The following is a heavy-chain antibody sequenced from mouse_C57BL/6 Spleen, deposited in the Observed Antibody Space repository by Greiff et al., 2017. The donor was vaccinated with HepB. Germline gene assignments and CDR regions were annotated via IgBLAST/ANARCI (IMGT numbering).Heavy chain of an antibody. D-gene: IGHD2-3*01. J-gene: IGHJ4*01. CDR2: ISSGGSYT. CDR1: GFTFSSYG. Sequence: EVMLVESGGDLVKPGGSLKLSCAASGFTFSSYGMSWVRQTPDKRLEWVATISSGGSYTYYPDSVKGRFTISRDNAKNTLYLQMSSLKSEDTAMYYCARQGDGYYGDYAMDYWGQGTSVTVSS. V-gene: IGHV5-6*02. CDR3: ARQGDGYYGDYAMDY.